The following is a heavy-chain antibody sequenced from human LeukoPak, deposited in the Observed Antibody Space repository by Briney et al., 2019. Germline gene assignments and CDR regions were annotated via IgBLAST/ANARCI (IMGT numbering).Heavy chain of an antibody. CDR2: IYHSGST. Sequence: PSETLSLTCAVSGGSISSGGYSWSWIRQPPGKGLEWIGYIYHSGSTYYNPSLKSRVTISVDRSKNQFSLKLSSVTAADTAVYYCARGELEQGQRGFDPWGQGTLVTVSS. V-gene: IGHV4-30-2*01. J-gene: IGHJ5*02. D-gene: IGHD1/OR15-1a*01. CDR3: ARGELEQGQRGFDP. CDR1: GGSISSGGYS.